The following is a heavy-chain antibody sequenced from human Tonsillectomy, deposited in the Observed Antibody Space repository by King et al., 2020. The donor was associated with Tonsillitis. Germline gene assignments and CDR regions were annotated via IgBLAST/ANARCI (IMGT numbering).Heavy chain of an antibody. CDR3: ARAFYSRGWSSPFDC. CDR2: ISSYNGNT. CDR1: GYSFTSYG. D-gene: IGHD6-19*01. Sequence: VQLVESGAEVKKPGASVKVSCKASGYSFTSYGISWVRQAPGQGLEWMGWISSYNGNTNYAQKLQGRVTLTTETSTSTAYMELRSLRSDDTAVYYCARAFYSRGWSSPFDCWGQGTLVTVSS. J-gene: IGHJ4*02. V-gene: IGHV1-18*04.